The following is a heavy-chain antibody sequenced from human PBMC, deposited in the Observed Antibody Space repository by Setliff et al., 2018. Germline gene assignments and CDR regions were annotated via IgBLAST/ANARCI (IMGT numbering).Heavy chain of an antibody. CDR2: ISSSGSTI. J-gene: IGHJ6*02. CDR1: GFTFSSYA. D-gene: IGHD3-3*01. V-gene: IGHV3-48*03. Sequence: LSCAASGFTFSSYAMNWVRQAPGKGLEWVSYISSSGSTIYYADSVKGRFTISRDNAKNSLYLQMNSLRAEDTAVYYCARAGWGVPGDFWSGSRDPYGMDVWGQGTTVTVSS. CDR3: ARAGWGVPGDFWSGSRDPYGMDV.